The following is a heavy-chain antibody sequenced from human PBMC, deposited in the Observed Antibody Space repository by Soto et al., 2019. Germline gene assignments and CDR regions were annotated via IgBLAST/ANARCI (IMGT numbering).Heavy chain of an antibody. Sequence: QVQLVQSGPEVKKPGASVKVSCKTSGYTFTNYGISWVRQAPGQGLEWMGWITTDKGKTTYAQKFQGRGTMPTDTSTSTAYMELRSLRSDDTAMYYCANRSPAFDYWGQGTLVTVSS. J-gene: IGHJ4*02. V-gene: IGHV1-18*01. CDR2: ITTDKGKT. CDR1: GYTFTNYG. CDR3: ANRSPAFDY.